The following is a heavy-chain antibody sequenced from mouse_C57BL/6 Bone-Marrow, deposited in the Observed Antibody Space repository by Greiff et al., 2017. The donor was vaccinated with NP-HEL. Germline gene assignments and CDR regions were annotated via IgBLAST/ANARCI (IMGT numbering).Heavy chain of an antibody. CDR1: GYTFTSYW. J-gene: IGHJ4*01. CDR3: ARGNWDEAMDY. CDR2: IDPSDSYT. Sequence: QVQLQQSGAELVKPGASVKLSCKASGYTFTSYWMQWVKQRPGQGLEWIGEIDPSDSYTNYNQKFKGKATLTVDTSSSTAYMQLSSLTSEDSAVYYCARGNWDEAMDYWGQGTSVTVSS. V-gene: IGHV1-50*01. D-gene: IGHD4-1*01.